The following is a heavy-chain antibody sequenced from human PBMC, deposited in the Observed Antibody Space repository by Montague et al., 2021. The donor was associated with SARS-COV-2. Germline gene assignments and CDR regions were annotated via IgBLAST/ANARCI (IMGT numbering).Heavy chain of an antibody. D-gene: IGHD1-1*01. CDR2: AHYTGST. CDR1: GGSISSYY. J-gene: IGHJ4*02. V-gene: IGHV4-59*01. Sequence: SETLSLTCEVSGGSISSYYWSWIRQSPGKGLEWIGYAHYTGSTKYNPSLKTRVTLSLDTPKNRFSLKLSSVTAADTAVYYCARAQNTCFIANCVNYFEVWGLGALVTVSS. CDR3: ARAQNTCFIANCVNYFEV.